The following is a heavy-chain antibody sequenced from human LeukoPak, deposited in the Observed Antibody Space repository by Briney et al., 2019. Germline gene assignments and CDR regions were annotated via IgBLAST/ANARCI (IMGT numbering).Heavy chain of an antibody. Sequence: GGSLRLSCAASGFAFADYAMHWVRQAPGKGLEWVSAISGSGGSTYYADSVKGRFTISRDNSKNTLYLQMNSLRAEDTAVYYCAKGSKSTRTLYYYYYYYMDVWGKGTTVTVSS. CDR2: ISGSGGST. V-gene: IGHV3-23*01. CDR3: AKGSKSTRTLYYYYYYYMDV. J-gene: IGHJ6*03. CDR1: GFAFADYA.